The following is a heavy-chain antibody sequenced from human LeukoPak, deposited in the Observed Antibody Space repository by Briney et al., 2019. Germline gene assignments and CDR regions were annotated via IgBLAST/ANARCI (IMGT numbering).Heavy chain of an antibody. Sequence: SETLSLTCSVSDDSITMYYWTWIRQPPGKGLEWIGYVDHTGSTNYNPSLKSRVTISVDTSKNQFSLKLSSVTAADTAVYYCARGSRIAARGAFDYWGQGTLVTVSS. CDR2: VDHTGST. CDR3: ARGSRIAARGAFDY. D-gene: IGHD6-6*01. J-gene: IGHJ4*02. V-gene: IGHV4-59*12. CDR1: DDSITMYY.